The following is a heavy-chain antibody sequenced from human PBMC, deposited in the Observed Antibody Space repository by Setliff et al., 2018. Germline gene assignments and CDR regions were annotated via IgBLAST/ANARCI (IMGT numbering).Heavy chain of an antibody. J-gene: IGHJ4*02. V-gene: IGHV3-48*01. CDR2: FSGSSSTI. CDR1: GFTFSSYS. CDR3: ARSGNYRVDY. D-gene: IGHD1-26*01. Sequence: LSCAASGFTFSSYSMNWVRQAPGKGLEWVSYFSGSSSTIRYADSVKGRFTISRDNAKNSLYLQMNSLRAEDTAVYYCARSGNYRVDYWGQGTLVTVSS.